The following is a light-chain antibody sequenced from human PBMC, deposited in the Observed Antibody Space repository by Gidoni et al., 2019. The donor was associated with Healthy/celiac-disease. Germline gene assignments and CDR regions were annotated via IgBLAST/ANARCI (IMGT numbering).Light chain of an antibody. CDR2: AAS. Sequence: AIRITQSPSSLSASTGDRVTITCRASRGISSYLAWYQQKPGKAPKLLIYAASTLQSGVPSRFSGSGSGTDFTLTISCLQSEDFATYYCQQYYSYPPTFGGGTKVEIK. CDR3: QQYYSYPPT. J-gene: IGKJ4*01. V-gene: IGKV1-8*01. CDR1: RGISSY.